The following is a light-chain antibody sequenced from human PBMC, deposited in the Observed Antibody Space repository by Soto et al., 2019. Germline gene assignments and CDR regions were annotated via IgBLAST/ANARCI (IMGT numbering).Light chain of an antibody. CDR3: ALWDDSLSGWV. CDR2: RDD. V-gene: IGLV1-47*01. J-gene: IGLJ3*02. CDR1: SSKIGSNY. Sequence: QSVLTQPPSASGTPGQRVTISCSGSSSKIGSNYVYWYQQLPGTAPKLLIYRDDQRPSGVPDRFSGSTSGTSASLAISGLRSEDEADYYCALWDDSLSGWVSGGGTKLTVL.